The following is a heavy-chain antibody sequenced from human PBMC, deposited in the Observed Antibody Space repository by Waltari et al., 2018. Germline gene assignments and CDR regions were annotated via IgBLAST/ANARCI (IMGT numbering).Heavy chain of an antibody. CDR3: VRGCLTYRGVDY. V-gene: IGHV3-74*01. J-gene: IGHJ4*02. Sequence: VHLVASGGGVVQPGGSLRLSCAASGFTFSDHWVRWVRQAPGKEPGWGLTISPEGRTANDVDGAQGRFSISRDTARDILYLQMNSLRLDDTAVYFCVRGCLTYRGVDYWGQGTLVTVS. CDR1: GFTFSDHW. CDR2: ISPEGRTA. D-gene: IGHD2-21*01.